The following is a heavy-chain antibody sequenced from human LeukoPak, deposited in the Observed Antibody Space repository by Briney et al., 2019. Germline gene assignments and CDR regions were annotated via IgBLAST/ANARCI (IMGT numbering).Heavy chain of an antibody. D-gene: IGHD6-6*01. J-gene: IGHJ5*02. CDR2: IYYSGST. V-gene: IGHV4-59*12. CDR1: GGSLSGYY. Sequence: PSETLFLTCTVSGGSLSGYYWSWIRQPPGKGLEWIGYIYYSGSTNYNPSLKSRVTISVDTSENQFSLKLTSVTAADTAVYYCARDREYSSSGLVWFDPWGHGILVTVSS. CDR3: ARDREYSSSGLVWFDP.